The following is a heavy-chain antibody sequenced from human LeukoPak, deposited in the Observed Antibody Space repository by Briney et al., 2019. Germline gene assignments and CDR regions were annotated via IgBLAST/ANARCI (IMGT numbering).Heavy chain of an antibody. D-gene: IGHD6-6*01. V-gene: IGHV3-30*18. J-gene: IGHJ4*02. CDR3: AKDLRGSSSLLDY. Sequence: GRSLRLSCAASGFTFSSYDMHWVRQAPGKGLEWVAAISYAGSNKYYADSVKDRFTISRDNSKNTLYLQMNSLRAEDTAVYYCAKDLRGSSSLLDYWGQGTLVTVSS. CDR2: ISYAGSNK. CDR1: GFTFSSYD.